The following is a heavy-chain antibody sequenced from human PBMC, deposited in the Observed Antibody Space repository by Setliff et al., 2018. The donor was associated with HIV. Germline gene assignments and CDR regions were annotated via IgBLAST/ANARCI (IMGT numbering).Heavy chain of an antibody. D-gene: IGHD7-27*01. V-gene: IGHV3-48*01. CDR2: IYPDSNNI. Sequence: GESLKISCAASGFTFSDHPMNWVRQAPGKGLEWVSHIYPDSNNIDYTDSVKGRFTISRDNAKNSLYLQMNSLRAEDAAVYYCATDLHWAFDYWGQGGLVTVSS. J-gene: IGHJ4*02. CDR1: GFTFSDHP. CDR3: ATDLHWAFDY.